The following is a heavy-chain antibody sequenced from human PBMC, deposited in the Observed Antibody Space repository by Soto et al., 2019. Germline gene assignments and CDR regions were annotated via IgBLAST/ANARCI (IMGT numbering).Heavy chain of an antibody. CDR2: ISAYNGNT. Sequence: GASVKVSCKASGYTFTSYGISWVRQAPGQGLEWMGWISAYNGNTNYEQKLQGRVTMTTDTSTSTAYMELRSLRSDDTAVYYCAREHIVVVTAIKPINYGMDVWGQGTTVTVSS. CDR1: GYTFTSYG. J-gene: IGHJ6*02. CDR3: AREHIVVVTAIKPINYGMDV. D-gene: IGHD2-21*02. V-gene: IGHV1-18*04.